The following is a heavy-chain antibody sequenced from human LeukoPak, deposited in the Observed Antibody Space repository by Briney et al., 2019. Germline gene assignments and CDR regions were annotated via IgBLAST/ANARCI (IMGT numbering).Heavy chain of an antibody. CDR1: GGSISSYH. J-gene: IGHJ4*02. V-gene: IGHV4-59*01. CDR3: ARATKLLWFGELLEKGSYYFDY. CDR2: IYYSGST. D-gene: IGHD3-10*01. Sequence: SETLSLTCTVSGGSISSYHWSWIRQPPGKGLEWIGYIYYSGSTNYNPSLKSRVTISVDTSKNQFSLKLSSVTAADTAVYYCARATKLLWFGELLEKGSYYFDYWGQGTLVTVSS.